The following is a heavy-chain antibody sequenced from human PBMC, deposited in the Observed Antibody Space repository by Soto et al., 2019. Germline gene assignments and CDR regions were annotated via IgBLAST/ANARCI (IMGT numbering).Heavy chain of an antibody. Sequence: EVQLVESGGGLVQPGGSLRLSCAASGFTFSSYSMNWVRQAPGKGQEWVSYISSSSSTIYYADSVKGRFTISRDNAKNSLYLQMNSLRDEDTAVYYCARDLYDYVWGSYRDNWFDPWGQGTLVTVSS. D-gene: IGHD3-16*02. CDR2: ISSSSSTI. J-gene: IGHJ5*02. V-gene: IGHV3-48*02. CDR3: ARDLYDYVWGSYRDNWFDP. CDR1: GFTFSSYS.